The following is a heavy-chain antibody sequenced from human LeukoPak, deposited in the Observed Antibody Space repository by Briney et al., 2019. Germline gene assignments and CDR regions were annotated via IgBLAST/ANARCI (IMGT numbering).Heavy chain of an antibody. Sequence: GGSLRLSCAASGFTFSSYAMSWVRQVPGKGLEWVSGISAGGDSTYYADSVKGRFTISRDNSKNTLYLQMYSLRVEDTAVYYCAKKGLTPVSYYFDYRGQGTLVTVSS. CDR3: AKKGLTPVSYYFDY. J-gene: IGHJ4*02. D-gene: IGHD1-14*01. CDR2: ISAGGDST. V-gene: IGHV3-23*01. CDR1: GFTFSSYA.